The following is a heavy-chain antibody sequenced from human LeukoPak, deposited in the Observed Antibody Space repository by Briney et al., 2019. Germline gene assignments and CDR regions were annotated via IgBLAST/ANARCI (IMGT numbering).Heavy chain of an antibody. V-gene: IGHV1-69*06. Sequence: EASVKVSCKASVGTFSSYAISWVRQAPGQGLEWMGGIIPIFGTANYAQKFQGRVTITADKSTSTAYMELSSLRSEDTAVYYCARDHSYYGSGSSPRFDPWGQGTLVTVSS. CDR2: IIPIFGTA. J-gene: IGHJ5*02. CDR3: ARDHSYYGSGSSPRFDP. CDR1: VGTFSSYA. D-gene: IGHD3-10*01.